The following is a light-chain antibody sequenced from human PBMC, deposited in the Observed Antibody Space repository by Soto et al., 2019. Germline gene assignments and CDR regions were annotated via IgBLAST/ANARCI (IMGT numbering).Light chain of an antibody. CDR3: QQSYITPPIT. CDR2: AAS. V-gene: IGKV1-39*01. J-gene: IGKJ1*01. Sequence: DVQMTQSPSSLSALVGDRVTITCRASQSVSGYLNWYQHKPGKAPKLLINAASNLRSGVPSRVSGSGSGTDFTLTIDGLQPEDFAVYYCQQSYITPPITFGQGTKVDIK. CDR1: QSVSGY.